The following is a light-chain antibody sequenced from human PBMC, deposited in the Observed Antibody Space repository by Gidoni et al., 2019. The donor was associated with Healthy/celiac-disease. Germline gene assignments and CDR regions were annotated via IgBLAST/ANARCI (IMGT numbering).Light chain of an antibody. CDR1: SSNIGSNY. Sequence: QSVLTQPPSASGPPGQRVTISCSGSSSNIGSNYVYWYQQLPGTAPKLLIYRNNQRPSGVPDRFSGSKSGTSASLAISGLRSEDEADYYCAAWDDSLSGLWVFGTGTKVTVL. CDR2: RNN. CDR3: AAWDDSLSGLWV. V-gene: IGLV1-47*01. J-gene: IGLJ1*01.